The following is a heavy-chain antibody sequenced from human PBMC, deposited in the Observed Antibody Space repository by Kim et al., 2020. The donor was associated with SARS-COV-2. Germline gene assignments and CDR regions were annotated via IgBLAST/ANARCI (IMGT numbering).Heavy chain of an antibody. V-gene: IGHV1-3*01. D-gene: IGHD3-22*01. J-gene: IGHJ4*02. CDR1: GYTFTSYA. CDR2: INAGNGNT. CDR3: ARVFYDSSGYYPYFRY. Sequence: ASVKVSCKASGYTFTSYAMHWVRQAPGQRLEWMGWINAGNGNTKYSQKFQGRVTITRDTSASTAYMELSSLRSEDTAVYYCARVFYDSSGYYPYFRYWGQGTLVTVSS.